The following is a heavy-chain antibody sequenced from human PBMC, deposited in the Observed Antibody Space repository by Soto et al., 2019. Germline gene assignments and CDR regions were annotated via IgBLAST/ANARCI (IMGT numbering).Heavy chain of an antibody. D-gene: IGHD2-15*01. CDR1: GRSIISSSYY. CDR2: VYYSGST. Sequence: SETLSLTCIVSGRSIISSSYYWVWIRQPPGKGLEWIGSVYYSGSTFYSPSLKSRVTISVDTSQNQISLNLTSATAADTAVYYCARQYQGDRGLYYYAVDVWGPGTTLTVS. CDR3: ARQYQGDRGLYYYAVDV. J-gene: IGHJ6*02. V-gene: IGHV4-39*01.